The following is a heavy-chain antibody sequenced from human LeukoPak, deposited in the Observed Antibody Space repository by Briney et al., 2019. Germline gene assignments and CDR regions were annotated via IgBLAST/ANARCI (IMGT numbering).Heavy chain of an antibody. J-gene: IGHJ6*02. Sequence: SVKVSCKASGGTFSSYAISWVRQAPGQGLEWMGGIIPIFGTANYAQKFQGRVTITADESTSTAYMELSSLRSEDTAVYYCARVLRYYDILTGYYPQYYYYYGMDVWGQGATVTVSS. CDR1: GGTFSSYA. D-gene: IGHD3-9*01. V-gene: IGHV1-69*01. CDR3: ARVLRYYDILTGYYPQYYYYYGMDV. CDR2: IIPIFGTA.